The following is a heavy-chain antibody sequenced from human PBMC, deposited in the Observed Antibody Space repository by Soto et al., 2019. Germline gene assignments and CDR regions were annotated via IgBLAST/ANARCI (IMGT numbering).Heavy chain of an antibody. V-gene: IGHV1-69*01. CDR1: GGTFSSYA. J-gene: IGHJ6*02. CDR3: ARAKRIVGATPPYYYGIDV. CDR2: IIPIFGTA. Sequence: QVQLVQSGAEVKKPGSSVKVSCKASGGTFSSYAISWVRQAPGQGLEWMGGIIPIFGTANYAQKFQGRVTITADESTSTAYMELSSLKSEDTAVSYCARAKRIVGATPPYYYGIDVWSQGTPVTVTS. D-gene: IGHD1-26*01.